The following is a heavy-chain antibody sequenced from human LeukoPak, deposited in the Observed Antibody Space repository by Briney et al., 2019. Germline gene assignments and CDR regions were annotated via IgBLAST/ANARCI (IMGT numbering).Heavy chain of an antibody. CDR2: INPNSGGT. J-gene: IGHJ4*02. CDR3: ARGGAAAGVFDY. D-gene: IGHD6-13*01. Sequence: ASVKVSCKASGYTFTGYYMHWVRQAPGQGLEWMGWINPNSGGTNYAQKFQGRVTMTRDTSISTAYMELRSLRSDDTAVYYCARGGAAAGVFDYWGQGTLVTVSS. V-gene: IGHV1-2*02. CDR1: GYTFTGYY.